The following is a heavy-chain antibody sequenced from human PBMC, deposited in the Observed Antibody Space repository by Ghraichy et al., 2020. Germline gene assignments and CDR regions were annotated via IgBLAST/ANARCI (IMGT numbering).Heavy chain of an antibody. J-gene: IGHJ4*02. CDR1: GFTFDDYT. CDR3: AKGDLDTSGLAVDY. D-gene: IGHD3-22*01. CDR2: ITWDGGST. V-gene: IGHV3-43*01. Sequence: GESLNISCAASGFTFDDYTMHWVRQAPGKGLEWVSLITWDGGSTYYADSVKGRFTISRDNSKNSLYLQMNSLRTEDTALYYCAKGDLDTSGLAVDYWGQGTLVTVSS.